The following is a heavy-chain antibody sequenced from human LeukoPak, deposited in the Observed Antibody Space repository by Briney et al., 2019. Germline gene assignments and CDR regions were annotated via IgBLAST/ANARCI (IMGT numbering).Heavy chain of an antibody. D-gene: IGHD3-3*01. CDR1: GFTFSSNW. CDR2: INEDGSTT. CDR3: VRDLEGRSGH. J-gene: IGHJ4*02. V-gene: IGHV3-74*01. Sequence: PGGSLRLSCAASGFTFSSNWMHWVRQAPGKGLVWVSRINEDGSTTNYADSVKGRFTISRDNAKNTLYLQMNSLRAEDTAVYYCVRDLEGRSGHWGQGTLVTVSS.